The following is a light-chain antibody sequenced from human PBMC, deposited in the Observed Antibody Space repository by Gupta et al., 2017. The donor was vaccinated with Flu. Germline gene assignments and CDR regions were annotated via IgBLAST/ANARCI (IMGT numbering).Light chain of an antibody. V-gene: IGKV3-15*01. Sequence: PATQSASRGDRVTISCRASQNINNNLVLYQQTACELRWLLEFEPFLLPTVTTATNSGSGSGTEFTLTISSLQSEDFAVYYCQQYNNRAPTFGRGTKVEIK. CDR1: QNINNN. J-gene: IGKJ4*01. CDR2: EPF. CDR3: QQYNNRAPT.